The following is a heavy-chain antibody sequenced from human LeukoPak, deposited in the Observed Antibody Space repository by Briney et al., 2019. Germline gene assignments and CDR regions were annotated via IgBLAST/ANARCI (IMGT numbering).Heavy chain of an antibody. V-gene: IGHV3-21*01. D-gene: IGHD5-12*01. J-gene: IGHJ4*02. CDR2: ISSSSSYI. Sequence: GGSLRLSCAASGFTFSSYSMNWVRQAPGKGLEWVSSISSSSSYIYYADSVKGRFTTSRDNAKNSLYLQMNSLRAEDTAVYYCARGPSPTNFDYWGQGTLVTVSS. CDR1: GFTFSSYS. CDR3: ARGPSPTNFDY.